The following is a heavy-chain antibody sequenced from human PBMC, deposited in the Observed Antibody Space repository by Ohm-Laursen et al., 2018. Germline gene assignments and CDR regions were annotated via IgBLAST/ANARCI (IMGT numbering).Heavy chain of an antibody. CDR2: IYNSGST. CDR3: ARGLSIAVAGKHAFDI. V-gene: IGHV4-59*01. CDR1: GGSISSYY. D-gene: IGHD6-19*01. Sequence: SETLSLTCTISGGSISSYYWSWTRQPPGKGLEWIGYIYNSGSTNYNPSLKSRVTISVDTSKNQFSLKLSSVTAADTAVYYCARGLSIAVAGKHAFDIWGQGTMVTVSS. J-gene: IGHJ3*02.